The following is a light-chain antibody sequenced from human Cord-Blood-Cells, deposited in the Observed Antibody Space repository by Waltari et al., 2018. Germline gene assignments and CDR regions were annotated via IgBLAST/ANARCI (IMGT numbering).Light chain of an antibody. V-gene: IGLV3-19*01. Sequence: SSELTQDPAVSVALGQTVRITCQGDSLRSYYASWYQQKPGQAPVLFIYGKNNRPSGIPDRFSGSSSGNTGSLTITGAQAEDEADYYCNSRDSSGNHWVFGGGTKLTVL. CDR2: GKN. CDR1: SLRSYY. CDR3: NSRDSSGNHWV. J-gene: IGLJ3*02.